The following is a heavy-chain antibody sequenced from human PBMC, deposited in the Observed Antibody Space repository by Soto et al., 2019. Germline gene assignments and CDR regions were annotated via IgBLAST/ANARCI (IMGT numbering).Heavy chain of an antibody. V-gene: IGHV3-53*01. Sequence: GGSLRLSCAASGFTFSSYAMSWVRQAPGKGLEWVSVLYSNGYTAYADSVKGRFTISRDNSKNTLNLQMNSLRAEDTAVYYCAREVGNRNWFDPWGQGTLVTVSS. CDR3: AREVGNRNWFDP. CDR1: GFTFSSYA. CDR2: LYSNGYT. D-gene: IGHD1-1*01. J-gene: IGHJ5*02.